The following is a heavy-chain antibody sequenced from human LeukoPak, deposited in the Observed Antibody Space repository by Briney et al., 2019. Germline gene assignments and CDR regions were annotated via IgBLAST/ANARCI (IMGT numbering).Heavy chain of an antibody. CDR2: IWYNGRNQ. Sequence: GRSLRLSCAATGFTSSHFGMHWVRQAPGKGLEWVAVIWYNGRNQYYRDSVKGRFTISRDNFKNTLHLQMNSLRVVDTAMYYCVREGTSGNGDGYNSYDYWGQGTLVTVSS. J-gene: IGHJ4*02. D-gene: IGHD5-24*01. CDR1: GFTSSHFG. CDR3: VREGTSGNGDGYNSYDY. V-gene: IGHV3-33*01.